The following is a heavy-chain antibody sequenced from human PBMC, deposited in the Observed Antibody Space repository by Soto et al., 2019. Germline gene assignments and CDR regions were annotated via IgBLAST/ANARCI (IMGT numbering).Heavy chain of an antibody. V-gene: IGHV4-59*01. CDR1: GVSLKTYY. J-gene: IGHJ6*03. Sequence: QVHLQESGPGLVRPSETLSLTCTVSGVSLKTYYWSWIRLPPGGGLVWIGYIFSSGSPNYNPSLRSRVTMSVETSNNQFSLKMSSVTAADTAVYYCARVAGISYYNHMDVWGKGTTVTVSS. CDR3: ARVAGISYYNHMDV. CDR2: IFSSGSP. D-gene: IGHD1-20*01.